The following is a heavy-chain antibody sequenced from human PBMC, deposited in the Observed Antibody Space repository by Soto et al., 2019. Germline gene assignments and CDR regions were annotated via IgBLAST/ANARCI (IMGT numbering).Heavy chain of an antibody. V-gene: IGHV4-34*01. CDR3: ARGGVAARPIYYYYYMDV. CDR2: INHSGST. CDR1: GGSFSGYY. Sequence: SETLSLTCAVYGGSFSGYYWSWIRQPPGKGLEWIGEINHSGSTNYNPSHKSRVTISVDTSKNQFSLKLSSVTAADTAVYYCARGGVAARPIYYYYYMDVWGKGTTVTVSS. J-gene: IGHJ6*03. D-gene: IGHD6-6*01.